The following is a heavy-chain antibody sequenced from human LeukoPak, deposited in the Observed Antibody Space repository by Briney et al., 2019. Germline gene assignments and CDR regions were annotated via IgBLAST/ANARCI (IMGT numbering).Heavy chain of an antibody. CDR2: INHSGST. J-gene: IGHJ4*02. V-gene: IGHV4-34*01. CDR1: GGSFSGYY. CDR3: ARVRGEWLRYFDY. D-gene: IGHD5-12*01. Sequence: SETLSLTCAVYGGSFSGYYWSRIRQPPGKGLEWIGEINHSGSTNYNPSLKSRVTISVDTSKNQSSLKLSSVTAADTAVYYCARVRGEWLRYFDYWGQGTLVTVSS.